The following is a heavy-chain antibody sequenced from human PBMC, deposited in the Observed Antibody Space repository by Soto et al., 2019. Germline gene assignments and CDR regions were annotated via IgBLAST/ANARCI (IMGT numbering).Heavy chain of an antibody. CDR1: GFTFSTSA. D-gene: IGHD1-26*01. Sequence: EVQVLESGGGLAQPGGSLRLSCVASGFTFSTSAMTWVRQAPGKGLEWVSVVSISGNNTYYADSVKGRFTISRDNFKNTLYMQMNSLRAEDTAIYYCAKSSVTYDDPHYSLDVWGQGTTVTVSS. CDR2: VSISGNNT. V-gene: IGHV3-23*01. J-gene: IGHJ6*02. CDR3: AKSSVTYDDPHYSLDV.